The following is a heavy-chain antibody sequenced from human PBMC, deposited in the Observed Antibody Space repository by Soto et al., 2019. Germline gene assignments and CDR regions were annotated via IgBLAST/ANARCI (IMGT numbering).Heavy chain of an antibody. J-gene: IGHJ4*02. CDR1: GYTFTSYD. CDR3: ARDLTYSSPVDN. V-gene: IGHV1-8*01. Sequence: ASVKVSCKASGYTFTSYDINWVRQATGQGLEWMGWMNPNSGNTGYAQKLQGRVTMTRDTSISTAYMELRGLRSDDTAVYYCARDLTYSSPVDNWGQGTLVTVSS. CDR2: MNPNSGNT. D-gene: IGHD6-13*01.